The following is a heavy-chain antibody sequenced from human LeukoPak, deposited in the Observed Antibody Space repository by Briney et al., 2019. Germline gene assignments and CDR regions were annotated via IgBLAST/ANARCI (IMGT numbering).Heavy chain of an antibody. CDR1: GFIFSSYS. CDR2: ISSSGSTI. J-gene: IGHJ4*02. CDR3: AVLTYQLLDYYFDS. V-gene: IGHV3-48*01. Sequence: SGGSLRLSCAASGFIFSSYSMNWVRQAPGKGLEWVSYISSSGSTIYYADSVKGRFTISRDNAKNSLYLQMNSLRAEDTAVYYCAVLTYQLLDYYFDSWGQGTLVTVSS. D-gene: IGHD2-2*01.